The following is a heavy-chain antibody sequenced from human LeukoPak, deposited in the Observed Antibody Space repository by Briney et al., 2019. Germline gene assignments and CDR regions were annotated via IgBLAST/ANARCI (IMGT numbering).Heavy chain of an antibody. CDR3: ARSSAGYYSAYFFDY. D-gene: IGHD3-22*01. J-gene: IGHJ4*02. CDR1: GGSISSGGYY. Sequence: SETLSLTCTVSGGSISSGGYYWSWIRQYPGKGLEWIGYIYNSGSTDYNPSLKSRVTMSGDTSKNQFSVKLSSVTAADTAVYYCARSSAGYYSAYFFDYWGQGTLVTVSS. CDR2: IYNSGST. V-gene: IGHV4-31*03.